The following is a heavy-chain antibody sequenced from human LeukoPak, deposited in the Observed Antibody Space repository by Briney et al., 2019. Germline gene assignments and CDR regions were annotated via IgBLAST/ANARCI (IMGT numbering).Heavy chain of an antibody. CDR2: IIPILGIA. CDR1: GGTFSSYA. V-gene: IGHV1-69*04. CDR3: ARVSFGYYFDY. J-gene: IGHJ4*02. D-gene: IGHD3/OR15-3a*01. Sequence: SVKVSCKASGGTFSSYAISWVRQAPGQGLEWMGRIIPILGIANYAQKFQGRATITADKSTSTAYMELSSLRSEDTAVYYCARVSFGYYFDYWGQGTLVTVSS.